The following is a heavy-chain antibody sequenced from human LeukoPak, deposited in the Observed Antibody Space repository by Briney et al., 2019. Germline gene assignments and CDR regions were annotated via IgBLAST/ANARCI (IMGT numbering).Heavy chain of an antibody. D-gene: IGHD5-18*01. J-gene: IGHJ6*03. Sequence: SETLSLTCAVYGGSFGGYYWSWIRQPPGKGLEWIGEINHSGSTNYNPSLKRRVTISVDTSKNQFSLKLSSVTAADTAVYYCARDRIQLWLRSRDYMDVWGKGTTVSVSS. CDR3: ARDRIQLWLRSRDYMDV. CDR1: GGSFGGYY. CDR2: INHSGST. V-gene: IGHV4-34*01.